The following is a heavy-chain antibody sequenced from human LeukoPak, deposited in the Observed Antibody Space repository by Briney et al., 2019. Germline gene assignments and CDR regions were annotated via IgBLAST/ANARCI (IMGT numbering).Heavy chain of an antibody. D-gene: IGHD3-3*01. CDR2: IYHSGST. CDR1: GYSISSGYY. CDR3: ARQYDFWSGYYRDYYYMDV. V-gene: IGHV4-38-2*01. J-gene: IGHJ6*03. Sequence: SETLSLTCAVSGYSISSGYYWGWIRQPPGKGLEWIGSIYHSGSTYYNPSPKSRVTISVDTSRNQFSLKLSSVTAADTAVYYCARQYDFWSGYYRDYYYMDVWGKGTTVTVSS.